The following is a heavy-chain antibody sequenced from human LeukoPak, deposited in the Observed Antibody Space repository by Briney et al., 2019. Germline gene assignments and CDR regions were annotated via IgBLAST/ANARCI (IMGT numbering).Heavy chain of an antibody. CDR2: ISGNGGST. Sequence: GGSLRLSCAASGFTFSNDAMSWVRQAPGKGLEWVSVISGNGGSTSYADSVKGRFIISRDDSKDTLYLQMNGLRAGDTATYYCAKHGYSSGWPQVPSQHWGQGTLVTVSS. J-gene: IGHJ1*01. D-gene: IGHD6-19*01. V-gene: IGHV3-23*01. CDR1: GFTFSNDA. CDR3: AKHGYSSGWPQVPSQH.